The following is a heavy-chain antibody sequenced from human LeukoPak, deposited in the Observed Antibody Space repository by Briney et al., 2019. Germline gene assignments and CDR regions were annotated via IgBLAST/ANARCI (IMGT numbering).Heavy chain of an antibody. CDR3: ALARERSITIFGVVPGAFEI. D-gene: IGHD3-3*01. J-gene: IGHJ3*02. CDR1: GGSISSGGYY. V-gene: IGHV4-30-2*01. Sequence: SETLSLTCTVPGGSISSGGYYWSWIRQPPGKGLEWIGYIYHSGSTYYNPSLKSRVTISVDRSKNQFSLKLSSVTAADTAVYYCALARERSITIFGVVPGAFEIWGQGTMVTVSS. CDR2: IYHSGST.